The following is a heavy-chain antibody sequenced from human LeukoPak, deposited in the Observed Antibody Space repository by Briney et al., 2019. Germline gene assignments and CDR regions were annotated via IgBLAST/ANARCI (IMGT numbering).Heavy chain of an antibody. CDR3: ARVDGYSSSRGDY. V-gene: IGHV1-2*02. CDR2: INPNSGGT. CDR1: GYTFTGYY. Sequence: ASVKVSCKASGYTFTGYYMHWVRQAPGQGLEWMGWINPNSGGTNYAQKFQGRVTMTRDTSISTAYMELSRLRSDDSAVYYCARVDGYSSSRGDYWGQGTLVIVSS. D-gene: IGHD6-13*01. J-gene: IGHJ4*02.